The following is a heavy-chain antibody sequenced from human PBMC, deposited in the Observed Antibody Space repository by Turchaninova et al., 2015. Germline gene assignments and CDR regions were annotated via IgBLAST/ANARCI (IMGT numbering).Heavy chain of an antibody. CDR1: WDSVSSSSAA. D-gene: IGHD1-26*01. CDR2: TYYRSRWYN. J-gene: IGHJ4*02. V-gene: IGHV6-1*01. CDR3: ARGGTYFKGFEF. Sequence: VQLQPSGPGPVKPSHTPSLTCAISWDSVSSSSAAWNWSKQSPSKSLEWLGRTYYRSRWYNDYALSVKSRITINSDTSENQFSLRLNSVTPEDTAVYYCARGGTYFKGFEFWGQGALVTVSS.